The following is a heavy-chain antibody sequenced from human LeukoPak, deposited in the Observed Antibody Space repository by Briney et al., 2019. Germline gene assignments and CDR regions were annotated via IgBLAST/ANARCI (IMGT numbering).Heavy chain of an antibody. D-gene: IGHD3-22*01. Sequence: PGGSLTLSCAASGFSFSVYSMNWVRQAPGKGLEWVSSISSSSGSIYYADSVKGRFTISRDNAKNSLYLQMNSLRAEDTAVYYCARDTYDSSGYYYQDYWGQGTLVTVSS. V-gene: IGHV3-21*01. J-gene: IGHJ4*02. CDR1: GFSFSVYS. CDR2: ISSSSGSI. CDR3: ARDTYDSSGYYYQDY.